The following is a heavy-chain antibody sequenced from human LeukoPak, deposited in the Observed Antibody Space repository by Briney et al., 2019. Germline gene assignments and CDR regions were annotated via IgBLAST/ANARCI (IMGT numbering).Heavy chain of an antibody. CDR3: ARASSSGWYSPIDY. J-gene: IGHJ4*02. D-gene: IGHD6-19*01. CDR2: IIPIFGTA. CDR1: GGPFSSYA. V-gene: IGHV1-69*13. Sequence: GASGKVPCKASGGPFSSYAISGVRQAPGQGLEWMGGIIPIFGTANYAQKFQGRVTITADESTSTAYMELSSLRSEDTAVYYCARASSSGWYSPIDYWGQGTLVTVSS.